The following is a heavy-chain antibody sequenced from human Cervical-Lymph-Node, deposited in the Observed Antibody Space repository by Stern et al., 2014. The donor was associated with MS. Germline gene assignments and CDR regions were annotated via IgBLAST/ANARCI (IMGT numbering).Heavy chain of an antibody. D-gene: IGHD3-22*01. CDR1: GFTFSTSA. CDR3: AKDDYYYDSGGYLGWFDS. J-gene: IGHJ5*01. V-gene: IGHV3-23*04. Sequence: EVQLVESGGGLVQPGGSLRLSCAASGFTFSTSAMSWVRQAPGKGLEWVSALGGRGDSTYYADSVKGRFTISRDNSKNTLYLQMNSLRAEDTAVYYCAKDDYYYDSGGYLGWFDSWGQGTLVTVSS. CDR2: LGGRGDST.